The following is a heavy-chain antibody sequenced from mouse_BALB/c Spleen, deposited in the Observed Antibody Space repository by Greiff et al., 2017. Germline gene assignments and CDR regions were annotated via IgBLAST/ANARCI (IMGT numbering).Heavy chain of an antibody. V-gene: IGHV5-9*03. CDR2: ISSGGGNT. J-gene: IGHJ3*01. CDR1: GFTFSSYT. Sequence: EVHLVESGGGLVKPGGSLKLSCAASGFTFSSYTMSWVRQTPEKRLEWVATISSGGGNTYYPDSVKGRFTISRDNAKNNLYLQMSSLRSEDTALYYCARLGGNYEFAYGGQGTLVTVAA. D-gene: IGHD2-1*01. CDR3: ARLGGNYEFAY.